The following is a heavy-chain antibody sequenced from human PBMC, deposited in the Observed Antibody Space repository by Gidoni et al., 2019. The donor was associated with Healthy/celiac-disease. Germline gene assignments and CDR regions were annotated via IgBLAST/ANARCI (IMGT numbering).Heavy chain of an antibody. CDR2: IYPGDSDT. V-gene: IGHV5-51*01. J-gene: IGHJ5*02. CDR3: ARQSQYQLLKRGGGWFDP. Sequence: EVQLVQSGAEVKQPGESLKISCKGSGYRFTSSWIGWVRQMPGKGLEWMGIIYPGDSDTRYSPSFQGQVTISADKSISTAYLQWSSLKASDTAMYYCARQSQYQLLKRGGGWFDPWGQGTLVTVSS. D-gene: IGHD2-2*01. CDR1: GYRFTSSW.